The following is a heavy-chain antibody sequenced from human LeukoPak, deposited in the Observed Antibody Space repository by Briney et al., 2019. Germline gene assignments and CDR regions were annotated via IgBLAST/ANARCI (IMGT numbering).Heavy chain of an antibody. Sequence: PGGSLRLSCAASGFTFSSAWMHWVRQVPGKGLVWVSRINTDGSDTTYADSVMGRYTISRDNAKNTLYLRMNSLRAEDTAIYYCATDYWGALNYWGRGTLVTVSS. D-gene: IGHD7-27*01. CDR3: ATDYWGALNY. CDR2: INTDGSDT. J-gene: IGHJ4*02. V-gene: IGHV3-74*01. CDR1: GFTFSSAW.